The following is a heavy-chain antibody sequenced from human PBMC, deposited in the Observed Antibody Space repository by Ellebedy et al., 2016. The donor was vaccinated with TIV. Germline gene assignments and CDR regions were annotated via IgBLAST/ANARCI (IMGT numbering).Heavy chain of an antibody. CDR3: ARDFGSFGMDV. J-gene: IGHJ6*02. CDR2: ISGSGGST. Sequence: GGSLRLSCAASGFTFSSYAMSWVRQAPGKGLEWVSAISGSGGSTYYADSVKGRFTISRDDAKNSLHLQMNSLRAEDTAFYYCARDFGSFGMDVWGQGTTVTVSS. D-gene: IGHD1-14*01. CDR1: GFTFSSYA. V-gene: IGHV3-23*01.